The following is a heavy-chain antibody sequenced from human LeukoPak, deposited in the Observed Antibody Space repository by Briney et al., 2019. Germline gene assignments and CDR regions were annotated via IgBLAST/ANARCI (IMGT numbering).Heavy chain of an antibody. J-gene: IGHJ4*02. D-gene: IGHD6-13*01. Sequence: ASVKVSCKASGYTFTAYYMHWVRQAPGQGLEWMGWINPNSGGTNYAQKFQGRVTMTRDTSISTVYMELSSLRSDDTAIYFCARVGGSWYLRLGSWGQGTLVTVSS. CDR2: INPNSGGT. V-gene: IGHV1-2*02. CDR3: ARVGGSWYLRLGS. CDR1: GYTFTAYY.